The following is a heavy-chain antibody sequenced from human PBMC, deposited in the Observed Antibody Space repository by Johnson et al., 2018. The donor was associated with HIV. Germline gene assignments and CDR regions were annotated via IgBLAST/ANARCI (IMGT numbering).Heavy chain of an antibody. V-gene: IGHV3-33*06. Sequence: QVQLVESGGGVVQPGRSLRLSCAGSGFTFSNYGMHWVRQAPGKGLEWVAAVWYDGSNKYYANSVKGRFTIFRDNSENTMYLQMNRLRADDTAVYFCTKDRTNWGYDAFDIWGQGTMVTVSS. CDR2: VWYDGSNK. CDR3: TKDRTNWGYDAFDI. CDR1: GFTFSNYG. J-gene: IGHJ3*02. D-gene: IGHD7-27*01.